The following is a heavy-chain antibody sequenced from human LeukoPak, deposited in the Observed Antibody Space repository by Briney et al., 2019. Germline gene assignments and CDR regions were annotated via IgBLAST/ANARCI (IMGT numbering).Heavy chain of an antibody. CDR3: AKAPVTTCRGAYCYPFDY. D-gene: IGHD2-21*01. CDR2: ISISGTTI. J-gene: IGHJ4*02. CDR1: GFTFNDYF. V-gene: IGHV3-11*01. Sequence: GGSLRLSCTSSGFTFNDYFMSWIRQAPGKGLEWVSYISISGTTIYYADSVKGRFTISRDNAKNTLYLQMNNLRPEDAAVYYCAKAPVTTCRGAYCYPFDYWGQGTLVTVSS.